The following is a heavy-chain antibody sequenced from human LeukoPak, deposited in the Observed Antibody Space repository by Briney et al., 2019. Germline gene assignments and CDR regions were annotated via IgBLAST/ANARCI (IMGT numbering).Heavy chain of an antibody. CDR3: AAANYYGSGSYYETDY. V-gene: IGHV1-58*01. CDR1: GFTFTSSA. J-gene: IGHJ4*02. D-gene: IGHD3-10*01. CDR2: IVVGSGNT. Sequence: ASVKVSCKASGFTFTSSAVQWVRQARGQRLEWIGWIVVGSGNTNYAQKFQERVTITRDMSTSTAYMELSSLRSEDTAVYYCAAANYYGSGSYYETDYWGQGTLVTVPS.